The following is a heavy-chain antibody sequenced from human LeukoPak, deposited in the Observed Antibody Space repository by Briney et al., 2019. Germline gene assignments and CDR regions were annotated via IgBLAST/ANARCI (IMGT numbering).Heavy chain of an antibody. CDR1: GFTFSSYW. CDR3: ARPQHGDLYAFDI. D-gene: IGHD4-17*01. J-gene: IGHJ3*02. V-gene: IGHV3-74*01. CDR2: INSDGSST. Sequence: PGGSLRLSCAASGFTFSSYWMHWVRQAPGKGLVWVSRINSDGSSTSYADSVKGRFTISRDNAKNTLYLQMSSLRAEDTAVYYCARPQHGDLYAFDIWGQGTMVTVSS.